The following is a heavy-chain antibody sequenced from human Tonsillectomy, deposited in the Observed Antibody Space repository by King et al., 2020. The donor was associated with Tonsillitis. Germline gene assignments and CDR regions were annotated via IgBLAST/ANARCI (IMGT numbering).Heavy chain of an antibody. V-gene: IGHV3-7*03. D-gene: IGHD6-13*01. J-gene: IGHJ4*02. CDR3: ARDVTSSWYNY. Sequence: VQLVESGGGLVQPGGSLRLSCAGSGFTFSTYGMNWVRQAPGKGLEWVANINQDGSERYYVDSVKGRFTISRDNAKNSLYLQMDSLRAEDTAVYYCARDVTSSWYNYWGQGSLVTVSS. CDR2: INQDGSER. CDR1: GFTFSTYG.